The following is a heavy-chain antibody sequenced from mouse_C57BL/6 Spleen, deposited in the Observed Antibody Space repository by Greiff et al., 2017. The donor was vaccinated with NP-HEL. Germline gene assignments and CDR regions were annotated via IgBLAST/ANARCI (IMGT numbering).Heavy chain of an antibody. CDR1: GFSLTSYG. D-gene: IGHD1-1*01. Sequence: VQGVESGPGLVQPSQSLSITCTVSGFSLTSYGVHWVRQSPGKGLEWLGVIWSGGSTDYNAAFISRLSISKDNSKGQVFFKMNSLQADDTAIYYCARPYGSIPYAMDYWGQGTSVTVSS. CDR2: IWSGGST. CDR3: ARPYGSIPYAMDY. V-gene: IGHV2-2*01. J-gene: IGHJ4*01.